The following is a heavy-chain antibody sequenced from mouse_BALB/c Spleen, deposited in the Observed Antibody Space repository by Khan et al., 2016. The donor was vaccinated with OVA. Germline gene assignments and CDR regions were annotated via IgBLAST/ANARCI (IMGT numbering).Heavy chain of an antibody. Sequence: VQLQQSGPELVKPGASVKMSCKASGYTFTNYIIHWVKQEPGQGLEWIGYINPYNDGTKYNEKFKGKATLTSDKSSSTAYLELSGLTSEDSAVYYCESDYGSGFWFAYWGQGTLVTVSA. D-gene: IGHD1-1*01. CDR1: GYTFTNYI. V-gene: IGHV1S136*01. J-gene: IGHJ3*01. CDR2: INPYNDGT. CDR3: ESDYGSGFWFAY.